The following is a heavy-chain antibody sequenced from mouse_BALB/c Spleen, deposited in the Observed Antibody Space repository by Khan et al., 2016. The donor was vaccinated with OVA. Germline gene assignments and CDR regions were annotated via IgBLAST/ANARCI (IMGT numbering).Heavy chain of an antibody. D-gene: IGHD1-1*01. CDR1: GFNIKDTY. CDR2: IDPANGNT. CDR3: ATYYYGSSRYCDY. Sequence: VQLQQSGAELVKPGASVKLSCTLSGFNIKDTYMHWVKQRPEQGLEWIGRIDPANGNTKYDPKFQGKAPITADTSSNKAYLQLSILTSEDTAVYYCATYYYGSSRYCDYGGQGTTLTVSS. V-gene: IGHV14-3*02. J-gene: IGHJ2*01.